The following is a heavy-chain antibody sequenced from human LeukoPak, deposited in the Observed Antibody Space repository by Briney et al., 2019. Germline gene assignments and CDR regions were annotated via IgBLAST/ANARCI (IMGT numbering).Heavy chain of an antibody. J-gene: IGHJ4*02. CDR1: GFTFSSYG. CDR2: IWYDGSNK. D-gene: IGHD2-15*01. V-gene: IGHV3-33*01. Sequence: PGRSLRLSCAASGFTFSSYGMHWVRQAPGKGLEWVAVIWYDGSNKYYADSVKGRFTISRGNSKNTLYLQMNSLRAEDTAIYYCARDVSGRFDYWGQGTLVTVSS. CDR3: ARDVSGRFDY.